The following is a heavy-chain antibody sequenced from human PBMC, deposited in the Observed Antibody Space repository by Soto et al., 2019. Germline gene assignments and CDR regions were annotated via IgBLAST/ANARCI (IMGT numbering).Heavy chain of an antibody. CDR3: ARAPETPPIVRVVVPYFFDS. Sequence: SETLSLTCTVSGGSINFYYWSWIRQPPGKGLEWIGYMYYSGSFNYNPSLKSRVMISSDTSTNQFSLNVSSVTAADTAVYYCARAPETPPIVRVVVPYFFDSWGQGTLVTVSS. J-gene: IGHJ4*02. D-gene: IGHD3-16*02. CDR2: MYYSGSF. CDR1: GGSINFYY. V-gene: IGHV4-59*12.